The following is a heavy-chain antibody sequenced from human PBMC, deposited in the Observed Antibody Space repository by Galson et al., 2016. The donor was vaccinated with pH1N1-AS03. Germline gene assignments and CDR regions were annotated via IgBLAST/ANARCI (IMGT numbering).Heavy chain of an antibody. J-gene: IGHJ3*01. V-gene: IGHV1-2*02. D-gene: IGHD6-13*01. CDR3: VRGSPHSSSTNYAFEF. CDR1: GYAFTDYY. Sequence: SVKVSCKASGYAFTDYYMHLLRQAPGQGLEWMAWINTDSGVTDYAQKFQGRVTMTRDASISTTYMELSSLRSDDTAVYYCVRGSPHSSSTNYAFEFWGRGTMVTVSS. CDR2: INTDSGVT.